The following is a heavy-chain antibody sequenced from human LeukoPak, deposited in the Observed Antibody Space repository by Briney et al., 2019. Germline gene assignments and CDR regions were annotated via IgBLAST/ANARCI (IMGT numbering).Heavy chain of an antibody. D-gene: IGHD6-6*01. CDR2: IYYSGST. V-gene: IGHV4-59*08. CDR1: GGSISSYY. CDR3: ARAMSIAARLQTIFDY. Sequence: PSETLSLTCTVSGGSISSYYWSWIRQFPGKGLEWIGYIYYSGSTNYNPSLKSRVTISVDTSKNQFSLNLTSVTAADTAVYYCARAMSIAARLQTIFDYWGQGTLVTVSS. J-gene: IGHJ4*02.